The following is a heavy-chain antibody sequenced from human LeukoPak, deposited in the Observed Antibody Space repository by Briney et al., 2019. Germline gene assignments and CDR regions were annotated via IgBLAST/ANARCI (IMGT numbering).Heavy chain of an antibody. CDR1: GGTFSSYA. CDR2: IIPILGIA. J-gene: IGHJ4*02. D-gene: IGHD3-22*01. CDR3: ARDTYYYDSSGYPLFDY. V-gene: IGHV1-69*04. Sequence: SVKVSCKASGGTFSSYAISWVRQAPGQGLEWMGRIIPILGIANYAQKFQSRVTITADKSTSTAYMELSSLRSEDTAVYYCARDTYYYDSSGYPLFDYWGQGTLVTVSS.